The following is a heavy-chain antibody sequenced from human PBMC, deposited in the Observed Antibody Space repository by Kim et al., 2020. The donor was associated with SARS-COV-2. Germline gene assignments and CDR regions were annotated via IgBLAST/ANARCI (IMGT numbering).Heavy chain of an antibody. J-gene: IGHJ6*02. D-gene: IGHD1-26*01. CDR3: ARDLNSGSYHYYGMDV. Sequence: SVKGRFTISRDNAKNSLYLQMNSLRAEDTAVYYCARDLNSGSYHYYGMDVWGQGTTVTVSS. V-gene: IGHV3-21*01.